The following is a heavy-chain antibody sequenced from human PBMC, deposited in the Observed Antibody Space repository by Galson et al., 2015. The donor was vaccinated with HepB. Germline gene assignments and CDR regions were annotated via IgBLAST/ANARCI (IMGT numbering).Heavy chain of an antibody. CDR1: GYTFTGYY. CDR3: ASRYCSGGSCYLMAFDI. CDR2: INPNSGGT. J-gene: IGHJ3*02. V-gene: IGHV1-2*02. Sequence: SVTVSCKASGYTFTGYYMHWVRQAPGQGLEWMGWINPNSGGTNYAQKFQGRVTMTRDTSISRAYMELSRLRSDDTAVYYCASRYCSGGSCYLMAFDIWGQGTMVTVSS. D-gene: IGHD2-15*01.